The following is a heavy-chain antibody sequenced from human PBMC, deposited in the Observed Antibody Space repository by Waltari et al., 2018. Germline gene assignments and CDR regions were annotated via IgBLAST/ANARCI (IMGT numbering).Heavy chain of an antibody. Sequence: QLQLQESGPGLVKPSETLSLTCTVSGGSISSSSYYWGWIRQPPGKGLEWIGSIYYSGSTYYNPALKSRVTISVDTSKNQFSLKLSSVTAADTAVYYCARHGQQAFYSDYWGQGTLVTVSS. CDR3: ARHGQQAFYSDY. D-gene: IGHD6-13*01. CDR2: IYYSGST. V-gene: IGHV4-39*07. J-gene: IGHJ4*02. CDR1: GGSISSSSYY.